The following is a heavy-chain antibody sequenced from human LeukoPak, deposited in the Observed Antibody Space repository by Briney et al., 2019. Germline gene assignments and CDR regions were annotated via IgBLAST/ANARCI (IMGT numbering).Heavy chain of an antibody. Sequence: PGGSLRLSCAASGFTFSSYGMHWVRQAPGKGLEWVAAIWYDGSNKYYADSVKGRFTISRDNSKNTLYLQMNSLRAEDTAVYYCARDQAVAGSFDYWGQGTLVTVSS. CDR3: ARDQAVAGSFDY. CDR1: GFTFSSYG. CDR2: IWYDGSNK. V-gene: IGHV3-33*01. D-gene: IGHD6-19*01. J-gene: IGHJ4*02.